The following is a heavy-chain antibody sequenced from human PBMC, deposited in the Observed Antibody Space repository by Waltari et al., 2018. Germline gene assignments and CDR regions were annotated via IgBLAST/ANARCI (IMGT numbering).Heavy chain of an antibody. V-gene: IGHV4-39*02. CDR1: GDSISSNTYS. D-gene: IGHD3-22*01. CDR3: VRRSRDSSGHFYSDY. J-gene: IGHJ4*02. CDR2: ISYGGST. Sequence: LQLQESGPGLVKPSETLSLTCTVSGDSISSNTYSWAWVRQPPGAGLEWIATISYGGSTYYKPSLKSRVTISIDTSKNHYSLVLTSVTAADTAVYYCVRRSRDSSGHFYSDYWGQGTLVAVSS.